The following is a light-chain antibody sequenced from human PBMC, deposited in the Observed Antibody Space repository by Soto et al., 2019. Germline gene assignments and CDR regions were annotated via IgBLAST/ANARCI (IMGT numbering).Light chain of an antibody. Sequence: IQMTQSPSSLSASVGDRVNITYRASQGISTYLNWYQQTPGKAPKLLIHAASSLHRGVPSRFSGGGSGTDFTLIISSLQPEDFATYYCQQSYTMAPNTFGQGTRLEIK. CDR1: QGISTY. CDR3: QQSYTMAPNT. V-gene: IGKV1-39*01. CDR2: AAS. J-gene: IGKJ2*01.